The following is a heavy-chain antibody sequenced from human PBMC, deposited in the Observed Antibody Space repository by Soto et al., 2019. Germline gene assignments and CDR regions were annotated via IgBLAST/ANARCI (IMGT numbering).Heavy chain of an antibody. J-gene: IGHJ4*02. V-gene: IGHV4-39*07. CDR1: GGSISSSSYY. Sequence: SETLSLTCTVSGGSISSSSYYWGWIRQPPGKGLEWIGSIYYSGSTYYNPSLKSRVTISVDTSKDQFSLKLSSVTAADTAVYYCARAGSSSWYGGFDYWGQGTLVTVSS. D-gene: IGHD6-13*01. CDR3: ARAGSSSWYGGFDY. CDR2: IYYSGST.